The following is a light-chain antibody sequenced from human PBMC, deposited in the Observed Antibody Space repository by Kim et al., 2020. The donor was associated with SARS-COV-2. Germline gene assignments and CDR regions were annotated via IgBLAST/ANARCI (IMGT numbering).Light chain of an antibody. CDR3: AAWDDSLSGWV. CDR1: SSNIGPNY. J-gene: IGLJ3*02. V-gene: IGLV1-47*01. CDR2: RNY. Sequence: QSVLTQPPSASGTPGQRVTVTCSGNSSNIGPNYVYWYQHFPGTAPKLLIFRNYQRPSGVPDRFSGSKSGTSASLAIIGLRSEDEADYHCAAWDDSLSGWVFGGGTKVTV.